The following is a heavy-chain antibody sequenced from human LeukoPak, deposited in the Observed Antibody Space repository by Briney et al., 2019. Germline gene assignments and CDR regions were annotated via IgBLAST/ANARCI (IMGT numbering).Heavy chain of an antibody. V-gene: IGHV3-74*01. D-gene: IGHD5-12*01. CDR3: AVVGNSGYYSY. CDR1: GFTFSSYW. J-gene: IGHJ4*02. CDR2: INGAGSST. Sequence: GGSLRLTCAASGFTFSSYWMHWVRQTPGKGLVWVSRINGAGSSTTYADSVKGRFTLSRDNAKNTLYLQMNSLRAEDTAVYYCAVVGNSGYYSYWGQGTLVTVSS.